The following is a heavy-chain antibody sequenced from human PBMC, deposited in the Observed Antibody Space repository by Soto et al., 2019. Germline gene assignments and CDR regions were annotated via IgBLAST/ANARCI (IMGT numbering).Heavy chain of an antibody. Sequence: ETLSLTCAVYGGSFSGYYWSWIRQPPGKGLEWIGEINHSGSTNYNPSLKSRVTISVDTSKNQFSLKLSSVTAADTAVYYCARGIVVVVAATLRRFDPWGQGTLVTVSS. D-gene: IGHD2-15*01. CDR1: GGSFSGYY. CDR2: INHSGST. J-gene: IGHJ5*02. V-gene: IGHV4-34*01. CDR3: ARGIVVVVAATLRRFDP.